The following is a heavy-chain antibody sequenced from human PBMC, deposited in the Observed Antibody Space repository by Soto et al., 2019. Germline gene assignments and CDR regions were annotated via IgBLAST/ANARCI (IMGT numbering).Heavy chain of an antibody. J-gene: IGHJ6*02. CDR3: AKEIQTGMDV. CDR2: VHTNSGGT. D-gene: IGHD1-1*01. Sequence: QVHLVQSGAEGKQPGASVKVSCKASGYTFSVYHMHWVRQAPGQGLEWMGWVHTNSGGTNYAQSFEGRVTMTRDTSINTAYMELSRLTSDDTAVYYCAKEIQTGMDVWGQGTTVTVSS. CDR1: GYTFSVYH. V-gene: IGHV1-2*02.